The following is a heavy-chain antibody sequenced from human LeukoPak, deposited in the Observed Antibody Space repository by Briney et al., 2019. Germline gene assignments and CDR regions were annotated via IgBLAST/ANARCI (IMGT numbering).Heavy chain of an antibody. Sequence: PGGSLRLSCAASGFTFSSYAMSWVHQAPGRGLEWVSGISWNSRSIAYADSVKGRFTISRDNAKNSLYLQMNSLRAEDMALYYCTSWPVGGDAFDIWGQGTMVTVSS. CDR2: ISWNSRSI. V-gene: IGHV3-9*03. CDR3: TSWPVGGDAFDI. J-gene: IGHJ3*02. D-gene: IGHD3-16*01. CDR1: GFTFSSYA.